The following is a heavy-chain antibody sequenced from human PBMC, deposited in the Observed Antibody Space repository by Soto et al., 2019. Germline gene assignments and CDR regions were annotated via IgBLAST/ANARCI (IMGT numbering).Heavy chain of an antibody. CDR2: ISGSGGST. V-gene: IGHV3-23*01. D-gene: IGHD3-3*01. CDR1: GFTFSSYA. J-gene: IGHJ5*02. CDR3: AKDRHYDFWSGYCFDP. Sequence: GGSLRLSCAASGFTFSSYAMSWVRQAPGKGLEWVSAISGSGGSTYYADSVKGRFTISRDNSKNTLYLQMNSLRAEDTAVYYCAKDRHYDFWSGYCFDPWGQGTLVTVSS.